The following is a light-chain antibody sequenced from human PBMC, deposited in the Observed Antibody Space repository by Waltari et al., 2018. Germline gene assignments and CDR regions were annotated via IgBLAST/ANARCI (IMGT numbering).Light chain of an antibody. CDR3: QQYNNWPRS. CDR1: QSVRSN. J-gene: IGKJ2*01. V-gene: IGKV3-15*01. Sequence: EIVMTQSPATLSVSPGERATLPCRASQSVRSNLAWYQQKPGKAPRLLIYGASTRAIGIPARFSGSGSGTEFTLTISSLQSEDFAGYYCQQYNNWPRSFGQGTKLEIK. CDR2: GAS.